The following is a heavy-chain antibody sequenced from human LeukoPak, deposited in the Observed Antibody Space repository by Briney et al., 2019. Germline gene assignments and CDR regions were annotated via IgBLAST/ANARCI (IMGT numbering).Heavy chain of an antibody. Sequence: SETLSLTCTVSGGSVSGGSYYWSWIRQPPGKGLEWIGYIYYSGSTNYNPSLKSRVTISVDTSKNQFSLKLSSVTAADTAVYYCARDLGTRYDSSGYYDYWGQGTLVTVSS. D-gene: IGHD3-22*01. CDR2: IYYSGST. V-gene: IGHV4-61*01. CDR3: ARDLGTRYDSSGYYDY. J-gene: IGHJ4*02. CDR1: GGSVSGGSYY.